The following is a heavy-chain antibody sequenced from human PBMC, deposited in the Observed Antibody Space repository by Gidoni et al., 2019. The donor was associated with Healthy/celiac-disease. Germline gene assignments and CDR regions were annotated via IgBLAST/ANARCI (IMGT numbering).Heavy chain of an antibody. CDR3: AKDPGRTIFGVVTGRFDY. J-gene: IGHJ4*02. Sequence: EVPLLESGGGLVQPWGSLRLSCAASGFTFSSFAMIWVRQAPGEGLEWVSAISGSGGSTYYAESVKGRFTISRDNSKNTLYLKMNSLSAEDTAVYYCAKDPGRTIFGVVTGRFDYWGQGTLVTVSS. CDR1: GFTFSSFA. V-gene: IGHV3-23*01. D-gene: IGHD3-3*01. CDR2: ISGSGGST.